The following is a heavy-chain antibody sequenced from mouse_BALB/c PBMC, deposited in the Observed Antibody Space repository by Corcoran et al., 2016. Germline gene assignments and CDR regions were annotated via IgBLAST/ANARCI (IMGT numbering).Heavy chain of an antibody. J-gene: IGHJ3*01. Sequence: QVTLKESGTGILQPSQTLSLTCSFSGFSLSTSGMGVSWIRQPSGKGLEWLAHIYWDDDKRYNPSLKSRLTISKDTSTNQVFLKITSVDTADTATYYCARSMITTTEFAYWGQGTLVTVSA. CDR2: IYWDDDK. D-gene: IGHD2-4*01. CDR3: ARSMITTTEFAY. CDR1: GFSLSTSGMG. V-gene: IGHV8-12*01.